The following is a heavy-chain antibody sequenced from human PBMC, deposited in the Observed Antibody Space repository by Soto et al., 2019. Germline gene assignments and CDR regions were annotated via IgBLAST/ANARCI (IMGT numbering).Heavy chain of an antibody. V-gene: IGHV4-59*08. J-gene: IGHJ6*03. CDR2: IYYSGST. CDR3: ARGLLYYYYSYMDV. Sequence: SETLSLTCTVSGGSISSYYWSWIRQPPGKGLEWIGYIYYSGSTNYNPSLKSRVTISVDTSKNQFSLKLSSVTAADTAVYYCARGLLYYYYSYMDVWGKGTTVTVSS. CDR1: GGSISSYY.